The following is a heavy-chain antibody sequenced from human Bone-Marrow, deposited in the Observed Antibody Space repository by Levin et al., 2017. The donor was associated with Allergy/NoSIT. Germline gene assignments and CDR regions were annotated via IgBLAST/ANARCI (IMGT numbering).Heavy chain of an antibody. CDR3: AKLRTEYYYGSGSYYRGFWNYYYYMDV. J-gene: IGHJ6*03. Sequence: GESLKISCKGSGYSFTSYWIGWVRQMPGKGLEWMGIIYPGDSDTRYSPSFQGQVTISADKSISTAYLQWSSLKASDTAMYYCAKLRTEYYYGSGSYYRGFWNYYYYMDVWGKGTTVTVSS. D-gene: IGHD3-10*01. CDR1: GYSFTSYW. V-gene: IGHV5-51*01. CDR2: IYPGDSDT.